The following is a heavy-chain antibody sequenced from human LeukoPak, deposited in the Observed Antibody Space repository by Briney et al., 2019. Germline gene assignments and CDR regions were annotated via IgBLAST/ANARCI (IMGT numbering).Heavy chain of an antibody. Sequence: SETLSLTCTVSGGSISSYYWSWIRQPPGKGLEWIGYIYYSGSTNYNPSLKSRVTISVDTSKNQFSLKLSSVTAADTAVYYCARPGVGSGRYGAFDIWGQGTIVTVSS. D-gene: IGHD5-18*01. CDR1: GGSISSYY. CDR3: ARPGVGSGRYGAFDI. J-gene: IGHJ3*02. V-gene: IGHV4-59*08. CDR2: IYYSGST.